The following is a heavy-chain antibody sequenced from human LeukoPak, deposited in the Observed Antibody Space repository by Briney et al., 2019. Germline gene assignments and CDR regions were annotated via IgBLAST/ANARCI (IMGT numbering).Heavy chain of an antibody. CDR2: INPSGGST. Sequence: ASVKVSCKASGYTFTSYYMHWVRQAPGQGLEWMGIINPSGGSTSYAQKFQGRVTMTRDTSTSTVYMELSSLRSEDTAVYYCARGASVYDSSGYYAKTYYFDYWGQGTLVTVSS. CDR3: ARGASVYDSSGYYAKTYYFDY. D-gene: IGHD3-22*01. J-gene: IGHJ4*02. V-gene: IGHV1-46*01. CDR1: GYTFTSYY.